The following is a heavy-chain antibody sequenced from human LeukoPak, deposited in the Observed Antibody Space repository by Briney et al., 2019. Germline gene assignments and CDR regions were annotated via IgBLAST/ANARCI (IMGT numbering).Heavy chain of an antibody. CDR2: INPNSGGT. Sequence: ASVKVSCKASGYTFTDYYIHWVRQAPGQGLEWMGWINPNSGGTNYAQKFQGRVTLTRDTSISTAYMELSRLRSDDTAVYYCAVLPSGDTAMVFGIKDYWGQGTLVTVSS. J-gene: IGHJ4*02. V-gene: IGHV1-2*02. CDR3: AVLPSGDTAMVFGIKDY. CDR1: GYTFTDYY. D-gene: IGHD5-18*01.